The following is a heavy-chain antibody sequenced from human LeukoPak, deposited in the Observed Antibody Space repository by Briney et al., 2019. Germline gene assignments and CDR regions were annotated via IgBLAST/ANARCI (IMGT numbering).Heavy chain of an antibody. D-gene: IGHD3-10*01. Sequence: ASVNVSFKSSGYTFTSYGISWVRQAPGQGLEWMGWISTYNGNTNYAQKLQGRVTMTTDTSTSTAYMELRSLRSDDTAVYYCARYYSNWFDPWGQGTLVTVSS. V-gene: IGHV1-18*01. J-gene: IGHJ5*02. CDR3: ARYYSNWFDP. CDR1: GYTFTSYG. CDR2: ISTYNGNT.